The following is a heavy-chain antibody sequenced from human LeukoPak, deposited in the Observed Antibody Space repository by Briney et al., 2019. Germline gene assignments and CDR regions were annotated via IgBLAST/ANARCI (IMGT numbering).Heavy chain of an antibody. CDR1: GYTFTSYG. CDR3: ARNSSDWYGYMDV. V-gene: IGHV1-18*01. D-gene: IGHD6-19*01. CDR2: ISTYNGYA. J-gene: IGHJ6*04. Sequence: ASVKVSCKASGYTFTSYGISWVRQAPGQGLEWMGWISTYNGYANYAQKPQGRVTKTTETSTSTAYMELRSLRSDDTAVYYCARNSSDWYGYMDVWGKGTTVTVSS.